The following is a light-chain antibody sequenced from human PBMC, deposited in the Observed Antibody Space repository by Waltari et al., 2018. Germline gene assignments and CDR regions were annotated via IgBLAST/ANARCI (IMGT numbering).Light chain of an antibody. CDR3: QQSDSIPPQFT. Sequence: DIQMAQSPSPLSASVGDRVIITCRASQSIDSYLNWYQQKPGKAPKLLIYAASTLQGGVPSRFSGSGSGTDFTLTISSLQPEDFATYYCQQSDSIPPQFTFGPGTKVDIK. J-gene: IGKJ3*01. V-gene: IGKV1-39*01. CDR2: AAS. CDR1: QSIDSY.